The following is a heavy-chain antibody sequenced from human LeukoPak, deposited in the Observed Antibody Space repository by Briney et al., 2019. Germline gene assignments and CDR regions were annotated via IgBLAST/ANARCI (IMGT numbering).Heavy chain of an antibody. CDR3: AKSYSSGWFGLYFDS. J-gene: IGHJ4*02. CDR1: GFTFSSYA. Sequence: PGGSLRLSCAASGFTFSSYAMNWVRQAPGKGLELVSTFSGSGDTTYYADSVKGRYAISTDNSKNTLYLQMDSLRAEDTAVYYCAKSYSSGWFGLYFDSWGQGTLVTVSS. V-gene: IGHV3-23*01. D-gene: IGHD6-19*01. CDR2: FSGSGDTT.